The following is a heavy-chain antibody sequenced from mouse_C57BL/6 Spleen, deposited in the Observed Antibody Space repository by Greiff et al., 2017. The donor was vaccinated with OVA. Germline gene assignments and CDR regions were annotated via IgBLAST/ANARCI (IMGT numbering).Heavy chain of an antibody. Sequence: QVQLQQPGAELVKPGASVKLSCKASGYTFTSYWMQWVKQRPGQGLEWIGEIDPSDSYTNYPPTFQGKSTLTVDTSSSTAYMQLSSLTSEDSAVYYCAREDSYAMDYWGQGTSVTVSS. CDR3: AREDSYAMDY. CDR2: IDPSDSYT. V-gene: IGHV1-50*01. D-gene: IGHD2-12*01. J-gene: IGHJ4*01. CDR1: GYTFTSYW.